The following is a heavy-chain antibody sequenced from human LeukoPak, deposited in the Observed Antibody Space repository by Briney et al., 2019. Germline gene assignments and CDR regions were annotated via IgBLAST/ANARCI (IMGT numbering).Heavy chain of an antibody. D-gene: IGHD3-10*01. V-gene: IGHV3-23*01. CDR1: GFTFSSSD. J-gene: IGHJ4*02. Sequence: GGSLRLSCAAPGFTFSSSDMNWVRQAPGKGLEWVSSISDSGGSTYYADSVKGRFTISRDNSKNTVYLQMNSLRAGDTAVYYCAKYGSSKYYFDYWGQGTLVTVSS. CDR2: ISDSGGST. CDR3: AKYGSSKYYFDY.